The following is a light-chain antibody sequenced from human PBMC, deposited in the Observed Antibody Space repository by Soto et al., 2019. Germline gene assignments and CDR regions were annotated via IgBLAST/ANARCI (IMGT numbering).Light chain of an antibody. J-gene: IGKJ5*01. V-gene: IGKV3-20*01. CDR1: QSVNSR. Sequence: EIVLTQSPGTLSLSPGERATLSCRASQSVNSRLAWYQHKPGQAHRLXISGAYSRATGIPDRFSGSGSATDFTLTISRLEPEDFALYYCQHYGRSPITFGQGTRLEIK. CDR2: GAY. CDR3: QHYGRSPIT.